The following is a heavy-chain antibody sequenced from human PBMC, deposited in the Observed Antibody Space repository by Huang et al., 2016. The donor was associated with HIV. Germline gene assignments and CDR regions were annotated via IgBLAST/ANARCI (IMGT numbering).Heavy chain of an antibody. D-gene: IGHD5-18*01. J-gene: IGHJ4*02. Sequence: QVQLVQSGAEMKKSGSSVKVSCKASGGTVSSFSFTWVRQAPGHGLEWSGGSIPLHDTTDLAKKFRGRVTLTADESTNTAFMELSGLTSQDTAVYYCARGVGNSNRGFDIWGQGTLVTVS. CDR3: ARGVGNSNRGFDI. CDR1: GGTVSSFS. V-gene: IGHV1-69*13. CDR2: SIPLHDTT.